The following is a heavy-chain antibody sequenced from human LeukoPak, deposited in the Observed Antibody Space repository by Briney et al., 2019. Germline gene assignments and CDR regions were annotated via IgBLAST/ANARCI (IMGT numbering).Heavy chain of an antibody. D-gene: IGHD5-24*01. CDR1: SGSFSAYY. J-gene: IGHJ4*02. V-gene: IGHV4-34*01. Sequence: SETLSLTCTVYSGSFSAYYCSWIRQPPGKGLEWIGEINQSGSINYNPSLESRVTMSVDTSKNQLSLRLNSLTAADTAVYYCAANPHRDGPLNSWGQGTLVTVSS. CDR3: AANPHRDGPLNS. CDR2: INQSGSI.